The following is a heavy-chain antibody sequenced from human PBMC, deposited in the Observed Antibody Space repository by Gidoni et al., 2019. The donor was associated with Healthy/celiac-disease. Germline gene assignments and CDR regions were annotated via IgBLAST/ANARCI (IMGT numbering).Heavy chain of an antibody. V-gene: IGHV3-49*05. CDR1: GFTFGDYA. Sequence: EVQLVESGGCLVKPGRSLRLSCTASGFTFGDYAMSWFRQAPGKGLEWVGFIRSKAYGGTTEYAASVKGRFTISRDDSKSIAYLQMNSLKTEDTAVYYCTRDVRAGGYYYGMDVWGQGTTVTVSS. J-gene: IGHJ6*02. D-gene: IGHD3-10*02. CDR2: IRSKAYGGTT. CDR3: TRDVRAGGYYYGMDV.